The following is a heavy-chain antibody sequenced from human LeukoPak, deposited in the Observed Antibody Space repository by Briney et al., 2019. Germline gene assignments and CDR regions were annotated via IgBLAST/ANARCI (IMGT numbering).Heavy chain of an antibody. D-gene: IGHD2-2*01. J-gene: IGHJ4*02. CDR3: ARFSSGCSTSSCYLTY. Sequence: SETLSLTCSVSGGSLSSHYWSWIRQPPGKGLELIGHIHDTGSTFYNPSLRSRVTISLDTSNNQFPLKLTSMTAADTAVYYCARFSSGCSTSSCYLTYWGQGTLVTVS. CDR1: GGSLSSHY. CDR2: IHDTGST. V-gene: IGHV4-59*11.